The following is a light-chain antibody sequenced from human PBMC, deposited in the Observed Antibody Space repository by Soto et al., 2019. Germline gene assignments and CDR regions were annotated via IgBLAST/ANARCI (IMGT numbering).Light chain of an antibody. CDR3: QQRSSWPIP. Sequence: EIVLTQSPGTLSLSPGERATLSCRASQSVSSSYLAWYQQKPGQAPRLLIYGASSRATGIPDRFSGSGSGADFTLTISSLEPEDFAVYYCQQRSSWPIPFGQGTRLEIK. V-gene: IGKV3D-20*02. CDR1: QSVSSSY. J-gene: IGKJ5*01. CDR2: GAS.